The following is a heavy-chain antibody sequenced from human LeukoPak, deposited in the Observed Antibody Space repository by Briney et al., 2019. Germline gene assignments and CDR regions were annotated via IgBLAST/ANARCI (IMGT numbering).Heavy chain of an antibody. V-gene: IGHV3-23*01. Sequence: PGGSLRLSCAASGFTFSSYAMSWVRQAPGKGLEWVSAISGSGGSTYYADSVKGRFTISRDNSKNTLYLQMNSLRAEDTAVYYCAKDRRLAIRPNDAFDIWGQGTMVTVSS. CDR3: AKDRRLAIRPNDAFDI. J-gene: IGHJ3*02. CDR2: ISGSGGST. CDR1: GFTFSSYA.